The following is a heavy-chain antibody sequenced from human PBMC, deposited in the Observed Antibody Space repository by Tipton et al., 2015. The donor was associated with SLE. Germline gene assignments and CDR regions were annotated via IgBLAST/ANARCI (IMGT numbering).Heavy chain of an antibody. CDR2: IYYSGST. D-gene: IGHD7-27*01. Sequence: TLSLTCTVSGGSISSGGYYWTWIRQHPGKGLEWIGYIYYSGSTYYNPSLKSRVTISVDTSKNQFSLKLSSGTAADTAVYYCARCPPGDRGYYYMDVWGKGTTVTVSS. CDR3: ARCPPGDRGYYYMDV. J-gene: IGHJ6*03. CDR1: GGSISSGGYY. V-gene: IGHV4-31*03.